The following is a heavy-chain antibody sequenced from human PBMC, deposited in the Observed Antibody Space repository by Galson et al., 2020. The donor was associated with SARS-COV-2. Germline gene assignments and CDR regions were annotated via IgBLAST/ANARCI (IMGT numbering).Heavy chain of an antibody. CDR1: GFTFSSYD. Sequence: GGSLRLSCAASGFTFSSYDMHWVRQAPGKGLEWVADVWYDGYNKFYADSVRGRFTISRDDSKNTLFLQMDSLRAEDTAIYYCARDADSYDIRIYHGYWGQGTLVTVSS. CDR3: ARDADSYDIRIYHGY. D-gene: IGHD5-18*01. V-gene: IGHV3-33*01. CDR2: VWYDGYNK. J-gene: IGHJ4*02.